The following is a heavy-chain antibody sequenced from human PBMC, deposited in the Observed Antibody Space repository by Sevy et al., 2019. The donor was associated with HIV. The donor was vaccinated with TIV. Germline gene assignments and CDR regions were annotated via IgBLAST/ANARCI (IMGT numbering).Heavy chain of an antibody. Sequence: GGSLRLSCAASGFTFRTYSMNWVRQAPGKGLEWVSYINSRSSNIYYGDSVKGRFTISRDNAKNSLYLQMDSLRDEDTSVYYCARAGIVGPTAGALCVTPYGMDVWGQGTTVTVSS. CDR3: ARAGIVGPTAGALCVTPYGMDV. CDR1: GFTFRTYS. CDR2: INSRSSNI. D-gene: IGHD1-26*01. V-gene: IGHV3-48*02. J-gene: IGHJ6*02.